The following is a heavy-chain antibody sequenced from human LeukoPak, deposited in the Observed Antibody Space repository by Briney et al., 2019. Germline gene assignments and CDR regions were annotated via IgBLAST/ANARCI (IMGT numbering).Heavy chain of an antibody. V-gene: IGHV5-51*01. CDR2: IYPGDSDT. D-gene: IGHD5-12*01. CDR1: GYSFSNSW. J-gene: IGHJ4*02. CDR3: ARLYSGYAYFDY. Sequence: GESLKISCKGSGYSFSNSWIAWVRQMPGKGLEWMGIIYPGDSDTRYSPSFQGQVTISADKSISTAYLQWSSLKASDTAMYYCARLYSGYAYFDYWGQGTLVTVSS.